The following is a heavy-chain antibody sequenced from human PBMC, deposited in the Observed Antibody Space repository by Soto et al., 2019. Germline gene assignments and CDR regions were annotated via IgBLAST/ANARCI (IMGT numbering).Heavy chain of an antibody. Sequence: EVHLVESGGGLMQPGGSLRLSCAASGFTVSTYNMIWVRQAPGKGLEWVSVTYSGGSTQYSDSVKGRFTVSRDNSNNTMYLQMSSLRDEDTAVYYCARKLSGSVQEWAYGMDVWGRGPTVPVSS. CDR3: ARKLSGSVQEWAYGMDV. D-gene: IGHD3-3*01. CDR2: TYSGGST. CDR1: GFTVSTYN. V-gene: IGHV3-53*02. J-gene: IGHJ6*02.